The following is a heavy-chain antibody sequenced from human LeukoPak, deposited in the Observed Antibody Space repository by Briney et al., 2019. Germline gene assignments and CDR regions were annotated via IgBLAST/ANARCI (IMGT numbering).Heavy chain of an antibody. CDR1: GFTFSNYW. J-gene: IGHJ6*02. D-gene: IGHD3-10*01. CDR3: ARDYGRSRDYGMDV. Sequence: GGSLRLSCAASGFTFSNYWMHWVRQAPGKGLVWVSRINSDGSSTTYADSVKGRYTISRDNAKNTLYLQMNSLRAEDTAVYYCARDYGRSRDYGMDVWGQGTTVTVSS. CDR2: INSDGSST. V-gene: IGHV3-74*01.